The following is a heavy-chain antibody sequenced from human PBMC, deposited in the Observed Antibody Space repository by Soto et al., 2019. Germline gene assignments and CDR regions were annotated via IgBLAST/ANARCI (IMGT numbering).Heavy chain of an antibody. CDR2: IWYDGSNK. J-gene: IGHJ4*02. CDR3: ASPLLIYYYGSGSLNSLGY. CDR1: GFTFSSYG. Sequence: PGGSLRLSCAASGFTFSSYGMHWVRQAPGKGLEWVAVIWYDGSNKYYADSVKGRFTISRDSSKDTLYLQINSLRAEDTAVYSCASPLLIYYYGSGSLNSLGYWGQGALVTVSS. D-gene: IGHD3-10*01. V-gene: IGHV3-33*01.